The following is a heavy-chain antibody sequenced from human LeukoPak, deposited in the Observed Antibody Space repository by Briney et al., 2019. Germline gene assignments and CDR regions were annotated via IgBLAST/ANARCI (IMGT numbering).Heavy chain of an antibody. CDR1: GFTFSSYA. CDR2: ISGSGGST. D-gene: IGHD4-17*01. J-gene: IGHJ4*01. CDR3: AFQGRTVTTSG. V-gene: IGHV3-23*01. Sequence: GGSLRLSCAASGFTFSSYAMSWVRQAPGRGLEWVSAISGSGGSTYYADSVKGRFTISRDNSKNTLYLQMNSLRAEDTAVYYCAFQGRTVTTSGWGQGTLVTVSS.